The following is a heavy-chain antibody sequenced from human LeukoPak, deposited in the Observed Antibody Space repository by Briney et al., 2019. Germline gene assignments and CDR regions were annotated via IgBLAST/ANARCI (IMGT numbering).Heavy chain of an antibody. Sequence: ASVKVSCKASGGTFSSYAISWVRQAPGQGLEWMGRIIPIFGIAHYAQKFQGRVTITADKSTSTAYMELSSLRSEDTAVYYCARDHYYDSSGYYGGYWGQGTLVTVSS. CDR1: GGTFSSYA. J-gene: IGHJ4*02. V-gene: IGHV1-69*04. D-gene: IGHD3-22*01. CDR3: ARDHYYDSSGYYGGY. CDR2: IIPIFGIA.